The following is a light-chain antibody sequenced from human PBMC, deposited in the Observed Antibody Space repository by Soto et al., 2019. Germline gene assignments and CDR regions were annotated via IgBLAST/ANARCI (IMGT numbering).Light chain of an antibody. CDR2: GAS. CDR3: QQYGSSLWT. CDR1: QSVSSSY. J-gene: IGKJ1*01. V-gene: IGKV3-20*01. Sequence: EIVLTQSPGTLSLSPGERATLSCRASQSVSSSYLAWYQQKPGQAPRLLIYGASSRATGIPDRFSGSGSGTDFTLTISRREPEDFAVYYCQQYGSSLWTFCQGTKVEIK.